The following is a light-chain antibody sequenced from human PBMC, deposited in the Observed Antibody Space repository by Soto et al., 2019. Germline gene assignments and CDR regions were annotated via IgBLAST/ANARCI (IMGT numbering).Light chain of an antibody. CDR3: QQTRAFPRT. CDR1: QDIGNF. V-gene: IGKV1-12*01. J-gene: IGKJ2*01. CDR2: GAS. Sequence: DIQMTQSPSSVSASVGDRVTITCRASQDIGNFLAWYQQTPGKAPKLLIHGASSLYRGVASRFSGGGTGTDFTLTILSLQHEDFATYYCQQTRAFPRTFGQGTKVDIK.